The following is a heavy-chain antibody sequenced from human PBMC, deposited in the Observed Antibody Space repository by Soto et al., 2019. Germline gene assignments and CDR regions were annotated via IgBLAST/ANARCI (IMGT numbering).Heavy chain of an antibody. CDR1: GFTFSSYG. CDR3: AKVRGSSGWYGMDV. V-gene: IGHV3-33*06. CDR2: IWYDGSNK. Sequence: QVQLVESGGGVVQPGRSLRLSCAASGFTFSSYGMHWVRQAPGKGLEWVAVIWYDGSNKYYADSVKGRFTISRDNSKNTLYLQMNSLRAEDTAVYYCAKVRGSSGWYGMDVWGQGTTVTVAS. D-gene: IGHD6-19*01. J-gene: IGHJ6*02.